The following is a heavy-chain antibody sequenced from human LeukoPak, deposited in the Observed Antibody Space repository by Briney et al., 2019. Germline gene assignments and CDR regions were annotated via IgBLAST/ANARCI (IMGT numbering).Heavy chain of an antibody. CDR3: ARASDYYDSREDAFDI. Sequence: ASVKVSCKASGYTFTGNFMHWVRQAPGQGLEWMAWINPNSGGTNYAQKFQGRVTMTRDTSISTAYMELSRLKSDDTAVYYCARASDYYDSREDAFDIWGQGTMVTISS. J-gene: IGHJ3*02. CDR1: GYTFTGNF. D-gene: IGHD3-22*01. CDR2: INPNSGGT. V-gene: IGHV1-2*02.